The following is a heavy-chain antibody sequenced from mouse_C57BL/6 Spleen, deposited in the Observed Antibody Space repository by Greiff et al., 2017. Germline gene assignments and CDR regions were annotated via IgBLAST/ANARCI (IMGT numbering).Heavy chain of an antibody. D-gene: IGHD1-1*01. CDR1: GYTFTSYG. J-gene: IGHJ2*01. CDR3: AGIYYYGSSADY. V-gene: IGHV1-81*01. Sequence: QVQLQQSGAELARPGASVKLSCKASGYTFTSYGISWVKQRTGQGLEWIGEIYPRSGNTYYNEKFKGKATLTADKSSSTAYMELRSLTSEDSAVYFCAGIYYYGSSADYWGQGTTLTVSS. CDR2: IYPRSGNT.